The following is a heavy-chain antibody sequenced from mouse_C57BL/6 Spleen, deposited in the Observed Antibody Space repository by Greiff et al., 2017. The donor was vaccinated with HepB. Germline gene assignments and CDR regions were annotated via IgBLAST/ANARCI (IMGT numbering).Heavy chain of an antibody. Sequence: QVQLQQPGAELVRPGSSVKLSCKASGYTFTSYWMHWVKQRPIQGLEWIGNIDPSDSETHYNQKFKDKATLTVDKSSSTAYMQLSSLTSEDSAVYYCARHDYGYYFDYWGQGTTLTVSS. D-gene: IGHD2-4*01. V-gene: IGHV1-52*01. CDR3: ARHDYGYYFDY. CDR2: IDPSDSET. J-gene: IGHJ2*01. CDR1: GYTFTSYW.